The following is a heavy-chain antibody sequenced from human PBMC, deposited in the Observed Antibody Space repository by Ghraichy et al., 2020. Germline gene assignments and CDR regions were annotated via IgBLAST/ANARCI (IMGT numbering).Heavy chain of an antibody. CDR2: INSDGSDT. J-gene: IGHJ4*02. CDR1: GFTFSSDW. Sequence: GGSLRLSCAASGFTFSSDWMHWVRQAPDKGLVWVSRINSDGSDTTYADSVKGRFTISRDNAKNTLYLQMNSLRAEDTAVYYCARDLGYYWGQGTLVTVSS. V-gene: IGHV3-74*01. D-gene: IGHD7-27*01. CDR3: ARDLGYY.